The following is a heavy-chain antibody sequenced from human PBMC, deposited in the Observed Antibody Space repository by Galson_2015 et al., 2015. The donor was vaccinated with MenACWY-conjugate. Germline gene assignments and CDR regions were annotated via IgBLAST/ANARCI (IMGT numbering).Heavy chain of an antibody. CDR3: AKDRYPNPGWYFDL. Sequence: SLRLSCAASGFTFGIYTMNWVRQAPGKGLECVSSISSGSSYIHYADSVKGRFTISRDNAKNSLFLQMNNLRDEDTAVYYCAKDRYPNPGWYFDLWGRGTLVIVSS. CDR2: ISSGSSYI. V-gene: IGHV3-21*01. D-gene: IGHD3-9*01. J-gene: IGHJ2*01. CDR1: GFTFGIYT.